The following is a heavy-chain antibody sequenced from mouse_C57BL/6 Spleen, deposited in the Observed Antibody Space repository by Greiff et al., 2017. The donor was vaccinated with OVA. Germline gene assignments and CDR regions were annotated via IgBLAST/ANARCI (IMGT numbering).Heavy chain of an antibody. D-gene: IGHD1-1*01. CDR2: INPSTGGT. CDR1: GYSFTGYY. V-gene: IGHV1-42*01. J-gene: IGHJ1*03. CDR3: ASDYGSSYGYFDV. Sequence: EVQLQQSGPELVKPGASVKISCKASGYSFTGYYMNWVKQSPEKSLEWIGEINPSTGGTTYNQKFKAKATLTVDKSSSTAYMQLKSLTSEDSAVYYCASDYGSSYGYFDVWGTGTTVTVSS.